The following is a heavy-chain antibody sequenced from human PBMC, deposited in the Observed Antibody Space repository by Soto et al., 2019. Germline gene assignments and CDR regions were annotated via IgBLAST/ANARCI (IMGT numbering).Heavy chain of an antibody. CDR2: IIPIFGAT. J-gene: IGHJ6*02. V-gene: IGHV1-69*06. CDR3: ARDLWRSAHCTGANCPPTDYYYGMDG. Sequence: QLVQSGAEVKKPGSSVKVSCKASVGYFSTYAISWVRQVPGQGLEWMGGIIPIFGATNYAQKFQGRVTMTADKSPGTAHMELSSLRSEDTAVYYCARDLWRSAHCTGANCPPTDYYYGMDGWGQRTTVIVS. CDR1: VGYFSTYA. D-gene: IGHD2-8*02.